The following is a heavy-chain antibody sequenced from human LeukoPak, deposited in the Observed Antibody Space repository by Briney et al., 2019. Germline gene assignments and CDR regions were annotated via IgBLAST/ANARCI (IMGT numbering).Heavy chain of an antibody. V-gene: IGHV3-21*01. CDR1: GFTFSSYS. D-gene: IGHD6-19*01. J-gene: IGHJ6*04. Sequence: GGSLRLSCAASGFTFSSYSMNWVRQAPGKGLEWVSSISSSSSYIYYADSVKGRFTISRDNAKNSLFLQMNSLRGEDTAVYYCARDGTPSYTSGWVYMDAWGKGTTVTISS. CDR3: ARDGTPSYTSGWVYMDA. CDR2: ISSSSSYI.